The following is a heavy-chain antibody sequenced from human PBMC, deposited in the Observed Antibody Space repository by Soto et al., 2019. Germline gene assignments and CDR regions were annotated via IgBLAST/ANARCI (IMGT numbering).Heavy chain of an antibody. CDR2: ISGSGGST. V-gene: IGHV3-23*01. J-gene: IGHJ4*02. CDR3: AKDWLRLSSSWYGDY. CDR1: GFTFSSYA. D-gene: IGHD6-13*01. Sequence: GGSLRLSCAASGFTFSSYAMSWVRQAPGKGLEWVSAISGSGGSTYYADSVKGRFTISRDNSKNTLYLQMNSLRAEDTAVYYCAKDWLRLSSSWYGDYWGQGTLVTVSS.